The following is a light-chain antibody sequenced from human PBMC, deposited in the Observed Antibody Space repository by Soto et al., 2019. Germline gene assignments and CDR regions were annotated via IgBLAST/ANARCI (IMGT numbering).Light chain of an antibody. CDR3: CSYAGYSSFV. Sequence: QSVLTQPASVSGSPGQSITISCTGTSSDLGGYNLVSWYQQSPGKAPKLIMSEGNKRPSGLSHRFSASKSGNSASLTISGLQPEDEADYYCCSYAGYSSFVFGTGTKVTVL. CDR2: EGN. CDR1: SSDLGGYNL. V-gene: IGLV2-23*03. J-gene: IGLJ1*01.